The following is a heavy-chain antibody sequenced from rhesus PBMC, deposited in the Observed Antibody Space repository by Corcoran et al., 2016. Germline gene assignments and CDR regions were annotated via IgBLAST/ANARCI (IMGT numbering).Heavy chain of an antibody. J-gene: IGHJ6*01. D-gene: IGHD3-16*01. CDR3: ARSYLSPVYGLES. V-gene: IGHV2S2*01. Sequence: QVTLKESGPALVKPTQTLTLTCTFSGFSLSTSGMRVSWIRQPPGKALEWLARIDWDDDKYYITSLKSRLTISKDTYKNQGVLTMTNMDPVDTATYYCARSYLSPVYGLESWGQGVVVTVSS. CDR2: IDWDDDK. CDR1: GFSLSTSGMR.